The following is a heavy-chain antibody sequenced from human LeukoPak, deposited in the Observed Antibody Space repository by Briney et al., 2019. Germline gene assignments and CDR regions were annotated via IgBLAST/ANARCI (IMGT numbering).Heavy chain of an antibody. Sequence: GASVKVSCKATGYTFTSYDSNWVRQATGQRLEWMGWMNPNSGNTGYAQKFQGRVTMTRNTSISTAYMELSSLRSEDTAVYYCARASTRIQLWSPYYGMDVWGQGTTVTVSS. CDR1: GYTFTSYD. CDR3: ARASTRIQLWSPYYGMDV. V-gene: IGHV1-8*01. J-gene: IGHJ6*02. CDR2: MNPNSGNT. D-gene: IGHD5-18*01.